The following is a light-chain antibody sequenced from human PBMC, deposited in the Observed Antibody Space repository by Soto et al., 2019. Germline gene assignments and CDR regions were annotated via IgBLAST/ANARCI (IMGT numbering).Light chain of an antibody. CDR2: EAS. J-gene: IGLJ1*01. CDR3: SSYAGSSNV. V-gene: IGLV2-18*02. Sequence: QSALTQPPSVSGSPGQSVTISCTGTSTDFVSYNRVSWYQQPPGTAPKLIIYEASNRPSGVPDRFSGSKSGNTASLTISGLQAADEADYYCSSYAGSSNVFGTGTKLTVL. CDR1: STDFVSYNR.